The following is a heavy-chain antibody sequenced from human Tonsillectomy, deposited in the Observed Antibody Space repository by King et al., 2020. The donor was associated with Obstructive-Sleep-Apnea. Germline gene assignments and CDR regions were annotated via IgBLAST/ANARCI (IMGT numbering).Heavy chain of an antibody. J-gene: IGHJ6*02. D-gene: IGHD2/OR15-2a*01. CDR3: AKDLNTLKRGFSDDYYGMDV. V-gene: IGHV3-9*01. Sequence: VQLVESGGGLVQPGRSLRLSCSASGFTFDDYAMHWVRQAPGKGLEWVSGINWNGGKVGYAESVKGRFTISRDNAKSSLYLQMNSLRAEDTALYYCAKDLNTLKRGFSDDYYGMDVWGQGTTVTVSS. CDR2: INWNGGKV. CDR1: GFTFDDYA.